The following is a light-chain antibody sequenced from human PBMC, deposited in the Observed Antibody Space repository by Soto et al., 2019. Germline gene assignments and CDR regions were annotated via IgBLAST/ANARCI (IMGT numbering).Light chain of an antibody. Sequence: VLTQSPATLSVSPGETATLSCRASQSLSTYLAWYQQKPAQAPRLLIYDASNSTTGIPARFSGSGSGTDFTLTISRLEPEDFAVYYCQQYGSSPTFGQGTKVDIK. CDR1: QSLSTY. CDR2: DAS. CDR3: QQYGSSPT. V-gene: IGKV3-20*01. J-gene: IGKJ1*01.